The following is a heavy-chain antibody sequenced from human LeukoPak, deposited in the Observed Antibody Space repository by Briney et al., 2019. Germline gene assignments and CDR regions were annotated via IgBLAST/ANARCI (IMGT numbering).Heavy chain of an antibody. D-gene: IGHD3-3*01. CDR2: INPNSGGT. Sequence: GASVKVSCKVSGYTLTELSMHWVRQAPGQGLEWMGWINPNSGGTNYAQKFQGRVTMTRDTSISTAYMELSRLRSDDTAVYYCARQTAGGVVIIAADYWGQGTLVTVSS. CDR3: ARQTAGGVVIIAADY. CDR1: GYTLTELS. V-gene: IGHV1-2*02. J-gene: IGHJ4*02.